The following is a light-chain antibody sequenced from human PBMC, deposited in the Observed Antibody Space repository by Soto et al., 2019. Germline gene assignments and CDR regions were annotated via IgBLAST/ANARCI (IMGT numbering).Light chain of an antibody. Sequence: SYELTQPPSVSVSPGQTASITCSGDKLGAKYACWYQQKPGQSPVLVIYQDSKRPSGIPERFSGSNSGNTATLTISGTQAMDEADYYCQAWDSSGVVFGGGTKVTVL. V-gene: IGLV3-1*01. J-gene: IGLJ2*01. CDR2: QDS. CDR1: KLGAKY. CDR3: QAWDSSGVV.